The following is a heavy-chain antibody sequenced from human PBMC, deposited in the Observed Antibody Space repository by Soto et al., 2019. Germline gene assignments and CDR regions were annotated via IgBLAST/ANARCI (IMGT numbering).Heavy chain of an antibody. D-gene: IGHD6-13*01. CDR2: IIPIFGTA. Sequence: QVQLVQSGAEVKKPGSSVKVSCKASGGTFSSYAISWVRQAPGQGLGWMGGIIPIFGTANYAQKFQGRVTITADESTSTAYMERSSLRCADTAVYYCARMSIAAAGMFPSWFDPWGQGTLVTVSS. V-gene: IGHV1-69*01. J-gene: IGHJ5*02. CDR1: GGTFSSYA. CDR3: ARMSIAAAGMFPSWFDP.